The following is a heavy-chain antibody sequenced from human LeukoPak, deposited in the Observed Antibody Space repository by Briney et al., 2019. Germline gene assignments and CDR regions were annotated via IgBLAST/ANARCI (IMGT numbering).Heavy chain of an antibody. J-gene: IGHJ1*01. CDR2: ISSKAYGGTT. V-gene: IGHV3-49*04. CDR3: SPWTSYYDGSVLQYFQH. D-gene: IGHD3-22*01. Sequence: GGSLRLSCTASGFTFGDYAMTWVRQAPGKGLEWVGFISSKAYGGTTEYAASVKGRFIISRDDSNSIAYMQMNSLKIEDTAVYYCSPWTSYYDGSVLQYFQHWGQGTLVTVSS. CDR1: GFTFGDYA.